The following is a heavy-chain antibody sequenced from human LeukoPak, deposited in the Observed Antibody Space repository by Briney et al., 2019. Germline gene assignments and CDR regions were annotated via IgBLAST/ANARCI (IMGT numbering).Heavy chain of an antibody. V-gene: IGHV4-39*01. Sequence: SETLSLTCTVSGGSISSSSYYWGWIHQPPGKGLEWIGSIYYSGSTYYNPSLKSRVTISVDTSKNQFSLKLSSVTAADTAVYYCATRIVGATDPDYWGQGTLVTVSS. CDR3: ATRIVGATDPDY. CDR2: IYYSGST. D-gene: IGHD1-26*01. J-gene: IGHJ4*02. CDR1: GGSISSSSYY.